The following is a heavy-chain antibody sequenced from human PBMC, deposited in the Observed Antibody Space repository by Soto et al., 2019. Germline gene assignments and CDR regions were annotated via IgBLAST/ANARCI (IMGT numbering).Heavy chain of an antibody. V-gene: IGHV4-39*01. Sequence: GSISSSSNHWGWIRQPPGKGLEWIGNIYYSENTYYNPSLKSRVTISVDTSKNQFSLRLTSVTAADTAVYYCATHPPYGPLDHWGQGTLVTVSS. D-gene: IGHD4-17*01. J-gene: IGHJ4*02. CDR2: IYYSENT. CDR3: ATHPPYGPLDH. CDR1: GSISSSSNH.